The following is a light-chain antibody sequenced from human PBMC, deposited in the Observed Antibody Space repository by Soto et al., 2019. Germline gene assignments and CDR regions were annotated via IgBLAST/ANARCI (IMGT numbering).Light chain of an antibody. CDR3: AAWDDTVRSYV. Sequence: QPVLTQPPSVSGAPGQRVTISCTGSSSNIGAGYDVHWYQQLPGTAPKLLIYGNSNRPSGVPDRFSGSKSGTSASLAITGLQAEDEADYYCAAWDDTVRSYVFGTGTKLTVL. CDR1: SSNIGAGYD. J-gene: IGLJ1*01. V-gene: IGLV1-40*01. CDR2: GNS.